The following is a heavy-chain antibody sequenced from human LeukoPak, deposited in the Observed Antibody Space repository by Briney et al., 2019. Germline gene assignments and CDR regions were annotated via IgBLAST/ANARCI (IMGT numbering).Heavy chain of an antibody. Sequence: GASVKVSCKASGYTFTGYYMHWVRQAPGQGLEWMGWINPNSGGTNYAQKFQGRVTMTRDTSISTAYMELSRLRSDDTAVYYCARGADSSGWYSTVNYWGQGTLVTVSS. J-gene: IGHJ4*02. D-gene: IGHD6-19*01. V-gene: IGHV1-2*02. CDR3: ARGADSSGWYSTVNY. CDR2: INPNSGGT. CDR1: GYTFTGYY.